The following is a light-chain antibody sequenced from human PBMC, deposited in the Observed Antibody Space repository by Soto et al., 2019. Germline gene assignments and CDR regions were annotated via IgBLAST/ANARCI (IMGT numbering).Light chain of an antibody. CDR2: GAS. Sequence: EIVMTQSPATLSVSPGERATLSCRASQSISSNLAWYQQKPGHAPRLLIYGASTRATGIPARFSGSGSGTEFTLTISSLQSEDFALYYCQQYNNWPPWTFGQGTKVEIK. J-gene: IGKJ1*01. V-gene: IGKV3-15*01. CDR1: QSISSN. CDR3: QQYNNWPPWT.